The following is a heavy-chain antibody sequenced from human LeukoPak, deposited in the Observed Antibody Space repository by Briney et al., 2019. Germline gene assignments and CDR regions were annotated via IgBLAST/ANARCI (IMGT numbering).Heavy chain of an antibody. J-gene: IGHJ4*02. CDR1: GYTFTSYG. V-gene: IGHV1-18*01. CDR3: ARDGPIYCSGGSCYEGY. CDR2: ISAYNGNT. Sequence: ASVKVSCKASGYTFTSYGIGWVRQAPGQGLEWMGWISAYNGNTNYAQKLQGRVTMTTDTSTSTAYMELRSLRSDDTAVYYCARDGPIYCSGGSCYEGYWGQGTLVTVSS. D-gene: IGHD2-15*01.